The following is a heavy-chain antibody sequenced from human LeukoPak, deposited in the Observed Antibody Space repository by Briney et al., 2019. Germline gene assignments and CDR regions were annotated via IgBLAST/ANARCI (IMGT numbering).Heavy chain of an antibody. V-gene: IGHV3-21*01. J-gene: IGHJ4*02. Sequence: PGGSLRLSCAASGFSFSSYNMNWVRQAPGKGLEWVSSITSSSSFIYYADSVKGRFTISRDNAKNSLYLQMNSLRAEDTAVYYCARGSSGWYSNWGQGTLVTVSS. CDR2: ITSSSSFI. CDR1: GFSFSSYN. D-gene: IGHD6-19*01. CDR3: ARGSSGWYSN.